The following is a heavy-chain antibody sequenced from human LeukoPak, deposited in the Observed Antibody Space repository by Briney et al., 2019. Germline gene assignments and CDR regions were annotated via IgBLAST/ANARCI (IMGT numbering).Heavy chain of an antibody. Sequence: SETLSLTCAVSGYSISSSNWRGWIRQPPGKGLEWIGYIYYSGSTNYNPSLKSRVTMSVDTSKNQFSLKLSSVTALDTAVYYCARTPSMETGALDYWGQGTLVTASS. CDR1: GYSISSSNW. CDR2: IYYSGST. V-gene: IGHV4-28*06. J-gene: IGHJ4*02. D-gene: IGHD1-1*01. CDR3: ARTPSMETGALDY.